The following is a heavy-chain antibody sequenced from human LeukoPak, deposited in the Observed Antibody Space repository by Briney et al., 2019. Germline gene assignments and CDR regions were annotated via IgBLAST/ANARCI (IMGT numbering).Heavy chain of an antibody. CDR1: GGSISSSSYY. J-gene: IGHJ3*02. V-gene: IGHV4-39*01. CDR3: ARHSGYSSSWYSGAFDI. CDR2: IYYSGST. D-gene: IGHD6-13*01. Sequence: SETLSLTCTVSGGSISSSSYYWGWIRQPPGKGLEWIGSIYYSGSTYYNPSLKSRDTISVDTSKNQFSLKLSSVTAADTAVYYCARHSGYSSSWYSGAFDIWGQGTMVTVSS.